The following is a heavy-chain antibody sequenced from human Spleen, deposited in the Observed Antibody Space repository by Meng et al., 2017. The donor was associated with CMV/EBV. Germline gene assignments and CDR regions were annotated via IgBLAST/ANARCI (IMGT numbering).Heavy chain of an antibody. Sequence: SETLSLTCTVSGGSISSYYWSWIRQPPGKGLEWIGSVYYSGNTKYNPSLTSRVTISVDTSENQFSLKVSSVTAADTAVYCCASSDIVLIPASLTFDYWGQGRLVTVSS. CDR2: VYYSGNT. CDR3: ASSDIVLIPASLTFDY. D-gene: IGHD2-2*01. CDR1: GGSISSYY. J-gene: IGHJ4*02. V-gene: IGHV4-59*01.